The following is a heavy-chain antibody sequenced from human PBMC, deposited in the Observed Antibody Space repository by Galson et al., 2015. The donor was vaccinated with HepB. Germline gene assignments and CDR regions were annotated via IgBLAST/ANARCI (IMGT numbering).Heavy chain of an antibody. J-gene: IGHJ6*02. CDR2: VSGYDGSA. D-gene: IGHD1-7*01. CDR1: GYDFNKYG. Sequence: SVKVSCKASGYDFNKYGLSWVRQAPGQGLEWMGWVSGYDGSANYAPKFQGRVTMTTQTSTGTAFMEMRSLGSDDTAVYYCARDSRLELQLNNYYSYGVDVWGQGTAVVVS. CDR3: ARDSRLELQLNNYYSYGVDV. V-gene: IGHV1-18*01.